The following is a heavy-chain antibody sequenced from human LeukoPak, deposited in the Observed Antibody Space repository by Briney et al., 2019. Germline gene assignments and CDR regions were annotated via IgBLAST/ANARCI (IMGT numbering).Heavy chain of an antibody. CDR1: GFTFSSYA. V-gene: IGHV3-64*01. CDR3: AKLGTTGTTGSHTDY. J-gene: IGHJ4*02. Sequence: GGSLRLSCAASGFTFSSYAMHWVRQAPGKGLEYVSAISSNGGSTYYANSVKGRFTISRDNSKNTLYLQMNSLRAEDTAVYYCAKLGTTGTTGSHTDYWGQGALVTVSS. CDR2: ISSNGGST. D-gene: IGHD1-1*01.